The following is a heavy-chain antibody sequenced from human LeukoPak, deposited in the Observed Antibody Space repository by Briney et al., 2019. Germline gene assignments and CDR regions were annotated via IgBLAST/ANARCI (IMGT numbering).Heavy chain of an antibody. D-gene: IGHD3-22*01. V-gene: IGHV3-7*01. CDR2: INQNGSDK. J-gene: IGHJ3*02. CDR3: SRDHENLFTMIVHDVFNI. CDR1: GFTISNYW. Sequence: PGGSLTLSCAASGFTISNYWMSWVRQAPGKGLEWVANINQNGSDKYNVYSLNGRFTISRDNANNSLYQQMNIIRADYTADYYCSRDHENLFTMIVHDVFNIWGQGTMVSVFS.